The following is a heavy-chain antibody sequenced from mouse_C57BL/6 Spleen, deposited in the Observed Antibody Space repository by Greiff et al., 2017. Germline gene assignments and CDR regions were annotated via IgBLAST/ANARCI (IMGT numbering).Heavy chain of an antibody. Sequence: VQLQQSGAELVKPGASVKLSCKASGYTFTSYWITWVKQRPGQGLEWIGDIYPGSGSTNYNEKFKSKATLTVDTSSSTAYMQLSSLTSEDSAVXYCAREEDYYGSNWYFDVWGTGTTVTVSS. CDR2: IYPGSGST. D-gene: IGHD1-1*01. CDR1: GYTFTSYW. J-gene: IGHJ1*03. V-gene: IGHV1-55*01. CDR3: AREEDYYGSNWYFDV.